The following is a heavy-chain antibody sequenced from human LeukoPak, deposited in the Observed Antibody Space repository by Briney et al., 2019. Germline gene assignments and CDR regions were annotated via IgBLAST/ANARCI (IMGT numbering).Heavy chain of an antibody. CDR2: IYYSGST. CDR3: ARDVSALGYSYGI. Sequence: PSETLSLTCTVSGGSISSGDYYWSWIRQPPGKGLEWIGYIYYSGSTYYNPSLKSRVTISVDTSKTQFSLQLSSVTAADTAVYYCARDVSALGYSYGIWGQGTLVTVSS. J-gene: IGHJ4*02. D-gene: IGHD5-18*01. CDR1: GGSISSGDYY. V-gene: IGHV4-30-4*08.